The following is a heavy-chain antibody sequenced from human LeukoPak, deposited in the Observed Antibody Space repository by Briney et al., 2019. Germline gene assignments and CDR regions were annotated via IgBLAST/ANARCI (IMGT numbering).Heavy chain of an antibody. V-gene: IGHV4-30-4*01. J-gene: IGHJ3*02. CDR3: ARDCSGGSCYGAFDI. Sequence: SQTLSLTCTVSGASIRSGDYYWSWIRQPPGKGLEWIGYIYDSGSTYYNPSLKSRITISVDTSENRFSLKLSSVAATDTAVYYCARDCSGGSCYGAFDIWGQGTMVTVSS. D-gene: IGHD2-15*01. CDR2: IYDSGST. CDR1: GASIRSGDYY.